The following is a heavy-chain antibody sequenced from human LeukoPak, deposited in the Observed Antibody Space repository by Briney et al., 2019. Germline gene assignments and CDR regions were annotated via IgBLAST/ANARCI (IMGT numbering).Heavy chain of an antibody. D-gene: IGHD5-12*01. V-gene: IGHV3-15*01. CDR2: IKSKTDGGTT. Sequence: PGGSLRLSCAASGFTFSNAWMSWVRQAPGKGLEWVGRIKSKTDGGTTDYAAPVKGRFTISRNDSKNTLYLQMNSLKTEDTAVYYCTTLGWATPYYYYYYMDVWGKGTTVTVSS. CDR3: TTLGWATPYYYYYYMDV. J-gene: IGHJ6*03. CDR1: GFTFSNAW.